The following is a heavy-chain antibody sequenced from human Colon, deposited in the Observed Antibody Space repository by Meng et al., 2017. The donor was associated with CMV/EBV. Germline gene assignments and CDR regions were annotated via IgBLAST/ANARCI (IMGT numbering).Heavy chain of an antibody. D-gene: IGHD4-17*01. J-gene: IGHJ4*02. CDR3: ARVYGDYLFDY. V-gene: IGHV7-4-1*02. CDR1: GYTFTSYA. CDR2: INTNTGNP. Sequence: QVQLVQSGSELKKPGASVKVSCKASGYTFTSYAMNWVRQAPGQGLEWMGWINTNTGNPTYAQGFTGRFVFSLDTSVSTAYMELSRLTSDDSAVYYCARVYGDYLFDYWGQGTLVTVSS.